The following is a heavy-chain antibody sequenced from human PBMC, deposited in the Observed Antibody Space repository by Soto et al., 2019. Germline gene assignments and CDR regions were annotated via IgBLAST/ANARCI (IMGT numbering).Heavy chain of an antibody. V-gene: IGHV3-23*01. J-gene: IGHJ4*02. CDR1: GFTFSTYG. CDR2: INGDGAGT. CDR3: AARNFEY. Sequence: EVQILESGGGLVQPGGSLRLSCAASGFTFSTYGLTWVRQAPGKGLEWVSLINGDGAGTYYADYVKGRFTISRDNSKKTLYLQMNSLRAEDTAVYYCAARNFEYWGQGTLVTVSS.